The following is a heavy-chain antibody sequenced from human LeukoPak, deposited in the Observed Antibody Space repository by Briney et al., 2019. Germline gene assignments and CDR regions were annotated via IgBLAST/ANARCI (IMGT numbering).Heavy chain of an antibody. J-gene: IGHJ4*02. CDR1: GFTFSSYA. Sequence: GGSLRLSCAASGFTFSSYAMHWVRQAPGKGLEWVAVISYDGSNKYYADSVKGRFTISRDNSKNTLYLQMNSLRAEDTAVYYCARDLRITIFGVGPYYFDYWGQGTLVTVSS. CDR2: ISYDGSNK. V-gene: IGHV3-30-3*01. D-gene: IGHD3-3*01. CDR3: ARDLRITIFGVGPYYFDY.